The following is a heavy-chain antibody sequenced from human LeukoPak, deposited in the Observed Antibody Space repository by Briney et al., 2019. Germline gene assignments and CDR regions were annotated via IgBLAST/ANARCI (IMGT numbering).Heavy chain of an antibody. J-gene: IGHJ3*02. CDR1: GGSISGYY. CDR3: AREDGTSMDNAFDI. Sequence: SETLSLTCTVSGGSISGYYWSWIRQPPGKGPEWIGSIYYSGSTYYNPSLKSRVTISEDPSKNQFSLKLSSVTAADTAVYYCAREDGTSMDNAFDIWGQGTMVTVSS. CDR2: IYYSGST. D-gene: IGHD5-18*01. V-gene: IGHV4-39*07.